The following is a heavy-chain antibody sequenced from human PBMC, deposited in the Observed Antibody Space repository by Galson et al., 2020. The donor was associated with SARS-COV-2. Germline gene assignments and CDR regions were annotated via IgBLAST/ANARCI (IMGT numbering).Heavy chain of an antibody. J-gene: IGHJ6*03. Sequence: QLGESLKISCAASGFTFSSYAMHWVRQAPGKGLEWVAVISYDGSNKYYADSVKGRFTISRDNSKNTLYLQMNSLRAEDTAVYSCARGPNYYYMDVWGKGTTVTVSS. CDR3: ARGPNYYYMDV. V-gene: IGHV3-30*04. CDR1: GFTFSSYA. CDR2: ISYDGSNK.